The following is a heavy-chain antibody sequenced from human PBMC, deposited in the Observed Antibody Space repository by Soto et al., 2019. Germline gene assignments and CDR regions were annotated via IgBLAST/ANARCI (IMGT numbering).Heavy chain of an antibody. CDR3: PSAISTYAFDI. Sequence: SETLSLTCTVSGGSISGGGYYWSWNHQPPAKGLEWIRYIYYTGSTFYNPSLMTRVTISVDTSKNQFSLKLSSVTAAVTSVYYCPSAISTYAFDIWGQGTMVTVSS. J-gene: IGHJ3*02. V-gene: IGHV4-30-4*01. CDR1: GGSISGGGYY. CDR2: IYYTGST.